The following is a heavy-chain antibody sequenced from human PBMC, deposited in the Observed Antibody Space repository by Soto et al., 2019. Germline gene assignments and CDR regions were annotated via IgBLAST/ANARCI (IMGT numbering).Heavy chain of an antibody. CDR2: INHSGST. CDR3: PRIVGATRYFDC. CDR1: GGSFSGYY. V-gene: IGHV4-34*01. J-gene: IGHJ4*02. Sequence: ERRSSTGPGYGGSFSGYYWSGIRQPPGKGLEWIGEINHSGSTNYNPSLKSLVTISVDTSRNQFSLKLSYVTAADTAVYDCPRIVGATRYFDCWGQGTMVTVYS. D-gene: IGHD1-26*01.